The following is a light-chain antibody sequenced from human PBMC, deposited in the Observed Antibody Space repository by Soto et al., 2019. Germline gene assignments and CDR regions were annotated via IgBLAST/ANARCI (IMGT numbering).Light chain of an antibody. CDR3: QQYDQWPIT. J-gene: IGKJ5*01. CDR2: GAS. CDR1: QSVSSY. Sequence: EIMLTQSPATLSLSPGERATLSCRASQSVSSYLAWYQQKPGQAPRLLIYGASTRATGIPARFSGSGSGTEFTLTISSLQSEDFAVYYCQQYDQWPITFGQGTRLEI. V-gene: IGKV3-15*01.